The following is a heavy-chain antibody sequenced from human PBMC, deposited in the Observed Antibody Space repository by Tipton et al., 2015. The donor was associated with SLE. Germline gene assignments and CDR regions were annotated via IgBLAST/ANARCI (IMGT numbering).Heavy chain of an antibody. V-gene: IGHV4-4*02. CDR3: ARIPFSYYAMDV. CDR1: GVSISSDYW. Sequence: TLSLTCAVSGVSISSDYWWTWIRQAPGKGLEWLGDIFHTGFVTYNPSLGSRVTISVDNANQFSLRLSSVTAADTALYYCARIPFSYYAMDVWGLGTTVTVSS. D-gene: IGHD2/OR15-2a*01. CDR2: IFHTGFV. J-gene: IGHJ6*02.